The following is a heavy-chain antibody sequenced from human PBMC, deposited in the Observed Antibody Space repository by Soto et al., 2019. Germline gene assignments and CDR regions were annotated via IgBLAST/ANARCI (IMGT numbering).Heavy chain of an antibody. CDR3: AKGGHACSGGSCYGSYYMGV. Sequence: EVQLLESGGGLVQPGGSLRLSRAASGFTFSSYAMSWVRQAPGKGLEWVSAISGSGGGTYYADSVKGRFTISRDNSKNTLYLQMNSLRAEDTAVYYCAKGGHACSGGSCYGSYYMGVWGKGTTVTVSS. CDR1: GFTFSSYA. D-gene: IGHD2-15*01. CDR2: ISGSGGGT. V-gene: IGHV3-23*01. J-gene: IGHJ6*03.